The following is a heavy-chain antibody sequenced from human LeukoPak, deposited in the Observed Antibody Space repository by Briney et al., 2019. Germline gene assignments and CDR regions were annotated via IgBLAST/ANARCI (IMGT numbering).Heavy chain of an antibody. CDR3: AKDNWNYGYYFDY. CDR1: GFPFSSFG. CDR2: IRYDGSNK. J-gene: IGHJ4*02. V-gene: IGHV3-30*02. D-gene: IGHD1-7*01. Sequence: PGGSLRLSCAASGFPFSSFGMHWVRQAPGKGVEWVSFIRYDGSNKYYTDSVEGRFTISRDNSRNTLHLQMNSLRAEDTAVYYCAKDNWNYGYYFDYWGQGTLVTVSS.